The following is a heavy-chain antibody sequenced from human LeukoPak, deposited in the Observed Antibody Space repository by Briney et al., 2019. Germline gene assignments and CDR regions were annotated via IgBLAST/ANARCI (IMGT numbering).Heavy chain of an antibody. CDR3: ARAERDYYDSSGYHPFQH. CDR2: ISSSGSTI. D-gene: IGHD3-22*01. J-gene: IGHJ1*01. Sequence: GGSLRLSCAASGFTFRNAWMSWVRQAPGKGLEGVSYISSSGSTIYYADSVKGRFTISRDNAKNSLYLQMNSLRAEDTAVYYCARAERDYYDSSGYHPFQHWGQGTLVTVSS. V-gene: IGHV3-11*01. CDR1: GFTFRNAW.